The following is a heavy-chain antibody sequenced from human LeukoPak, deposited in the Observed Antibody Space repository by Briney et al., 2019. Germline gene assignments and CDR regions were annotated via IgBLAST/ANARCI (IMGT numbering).Heavy chain of an antibody. Sequence: GGSLRLSCAASGFTFSSYAMSWVRQAPGKGLEWVAVIWYDGSNKYYADSVKGRFTISRDNSKNTLYLQMHSLRAEDTAVYYCARAPYYYDSSGSDYWGQGTLVTVSS. J-gene: IGHJ4*02. CDR1: GFTFSSYA. D-gene: IGHD3-22*01. CDR2: IWYDGSNK. V-gene: IGHV3-33*08. CDR3: ARAPYYYDSSGSDY.